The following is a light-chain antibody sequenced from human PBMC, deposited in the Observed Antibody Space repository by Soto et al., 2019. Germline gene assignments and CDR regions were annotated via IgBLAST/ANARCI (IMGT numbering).Light chain of an antibody. CDR2: AAS. CDR1: QGISNY. CDR3: QNYNSAPRT. J-gene: IGKJ1*01. V-gene: IGKV1-27*01. Sequence: DIPMTQSPSPLSASVRGTVTITCRASQGISNYLAWCQQKLGKVPKLLTYAASTLQSGVPCRFSGIGSGTDLTPTISSLQPEGVASFYCQNYNSAPRTFGQATKVEIK.